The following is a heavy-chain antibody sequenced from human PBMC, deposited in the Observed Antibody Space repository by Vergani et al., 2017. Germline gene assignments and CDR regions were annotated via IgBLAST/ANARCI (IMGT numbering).Heavy chain of an antibody. J-gene: IGHJ5*02. Sequence: QVQLVESGGGLVKPGGSLRLSCAASGFTFSDYYMSWIRQAPGKGLEWVSYISSSSSYIYYADSVKGRFTISRDNAKNSLYLQMNSLRAEDRAVDHCARDRSDSSGWYNWFDPWGQGTLVTVSS. D-gene: IGHD6-19*01. CDR2: ISSSSSYI. CDR1: GFTFSDYY. CDR3: ARDRSDSSGWYNWFDP. V-gene: IGHV3-11*05.